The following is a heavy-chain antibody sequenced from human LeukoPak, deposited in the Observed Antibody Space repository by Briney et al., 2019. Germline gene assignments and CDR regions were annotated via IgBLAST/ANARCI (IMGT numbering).Heavy chain of an antibody. CDR3: ARGRGDYRLTPHEY. V-gene: IGHV3-7*01. CDR2: IKQDGSEK. CDR1: GFTFSSYW. Sequence: GGSLRLSCAASGFTFSSYWMSWVRQAPGKGLEWVANIKQDGSEKYYVDSVKGRFTISKDNAKNSLYLQMNSLRAEDTAVYYCARGRGDYRLTPHEYWGQGTLVTVSS. D-gene: IGHD4-17*01. J-gene: IGHJ4*02.